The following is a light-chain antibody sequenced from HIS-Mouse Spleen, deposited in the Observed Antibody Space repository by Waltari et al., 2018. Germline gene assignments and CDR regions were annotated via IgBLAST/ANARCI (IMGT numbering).Light chain of an antibody. V-gene: IGKV1-33*01. CDR2: DAS. J-gene: IGKJ2*01. Sequence: DIQMTQSPSSLSASVGDRVTIHCQASQDISNYLNWYQQKPGKAPKLLIYDASNLETGVPSRFSGSGSGTDFTFTISSLQPEDIATYYCQQYDNLPRYTFGQGTKLEIK. CDR1: QDISNY. CDR3: QQYDNLPRYT.